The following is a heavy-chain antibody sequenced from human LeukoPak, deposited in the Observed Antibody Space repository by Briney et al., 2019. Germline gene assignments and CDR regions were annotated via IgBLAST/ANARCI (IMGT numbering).Heavy chain of an antibody. Sequence: SETLSLTCTVSGASISSSSYYWGWIRQPPGKGLEWIATIHYSGSTYHNPSLKSRVTMYVDTSKNQFSLKLSSVTAADTAVYYCARHPSGSSFDYWGQGTLVTVSS. J-gene: IGHJ4*02. CDR2: IHYSGST. V-gene: IGHV4-39*01. CDR3: ARHPSGSSFDY. D-gene: IGHD3-22*01. CDR1: GASISSSSYY.